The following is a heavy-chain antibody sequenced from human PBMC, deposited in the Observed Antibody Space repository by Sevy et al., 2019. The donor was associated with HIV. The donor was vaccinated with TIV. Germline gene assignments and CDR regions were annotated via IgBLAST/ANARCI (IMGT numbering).Heavy chain of an antibody. CDR3: AREGCNKPHDY. D-gene: IGHD2-8*01. V-gene: IGHV3-23*01. Sequence: GGSLRLSCAASGFTFSKYSMSWIRQTPGKGLEWVSTVSFGCGKINYADSVKGRFTISRDDSRNTFYLQMNSLRAEDTAIYYCAREGCNKPHDYWGQGTVVTVSS. CDR1: GFTFSKYS. J-gene: IGHJ4*02. CDR2: VSFGCGKI.